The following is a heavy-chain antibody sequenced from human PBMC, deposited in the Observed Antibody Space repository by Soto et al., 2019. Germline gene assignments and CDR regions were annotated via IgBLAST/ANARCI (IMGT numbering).Heavy chain of an antibody. Sequence: LRLSCAASGFTFSSYAMGWVRQAPGKGLEWVSAISGSGGSTYYADSVKGRFTISRDNSKNTLYLQMNSLRAEDTAVYYCAKSPESYDSSGTNGYWGQETLVTVSS. CDR3: AKSPESYDSSGTNGY. D-gene: IGHD3-22*01. CDR2: ISGSGGST. J-gene: IGHJ4*02. V-gene: IGHV3-23*01. CDR1: GFTFSSYA.